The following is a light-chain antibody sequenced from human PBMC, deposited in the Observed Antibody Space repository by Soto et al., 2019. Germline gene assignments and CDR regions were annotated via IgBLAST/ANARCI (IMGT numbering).Light chain of an antibody. CDR1: SSDVGGYNY. V-gene: IGLV2-14*01. CDR3: SSYTSSSTLDVV. J-gene: IGLJ2*01. Sequence: QSALTQPASVFGSPGQSITISCTGTSSDVGGYNYVSWYQQHPGKAPKLMIYEVSNRPSGVSNRFSGSKSGNTASLTISGLQAEDEADYNCSSYTSSSTLDVVFGGGTKLTVL. CDR2: EVS.